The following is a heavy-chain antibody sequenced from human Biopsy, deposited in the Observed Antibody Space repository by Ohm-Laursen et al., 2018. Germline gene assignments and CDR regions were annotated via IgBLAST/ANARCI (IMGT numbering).Heavy chain of an antibody. CDR1: GGSITSRTHY. V-gene: IGHV4-39*01. CDR3: ARHDLSDFWSGYPNFFDR. Sequence: SETLSLTCTLSGGSITSRTHYWGWIRQTPGKGLEWIGTVYYSGTTYDNPSLKNRVIISVDTSKNQFSLSQKTVTAADTAVYYCARHDLSDFWSGYPNFFDRWGQGTLVTVSS. J-gene: IGHJ5*02. CDR2: VYYSGTT. D-gene: IGHD3-3*01.